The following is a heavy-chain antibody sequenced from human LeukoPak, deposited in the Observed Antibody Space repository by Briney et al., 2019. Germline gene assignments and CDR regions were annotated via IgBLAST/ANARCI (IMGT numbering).Heavy chain of an antibody. CDR2: VSTSSTYI. D-gene: IGHD5-18*01. CDR3: ARHRGYSYGPPRDLDY. Sequence: GGSLRLSCAASGFTFSSYSMNWVRQAPGKGLEWVSSVSTSSTYIYYADSVKGRFTISRDNAKNSLYLQMNSLRAEDTAVYYCARHRGYSYGPPRDLDYWGQGTLVTVSS. V-gene: IGHV3-21*04. CDR1: GFTFSSYS. J-gene: IGHJ4*02.